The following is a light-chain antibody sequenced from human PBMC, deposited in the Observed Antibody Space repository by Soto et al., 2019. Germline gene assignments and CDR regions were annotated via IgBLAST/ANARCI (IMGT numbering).Light chain of an antibody. CDR1: SSDVGFYNY. Sequence: QSALTQPASVSGSPGQSITISCTGTSSDVGFYNYVSWYQHHPSKAPKLMIYEVSNRPSGVSNRFSGSKSGNTASLTISGLQAEDEADYYCSSYTGSTTLVFGGGTKLTVL. J-gene: IGLJ3*02. CDR3: SSYTGSTTLV. V-gene: IGLV2-14*01. CDR2: EVS.